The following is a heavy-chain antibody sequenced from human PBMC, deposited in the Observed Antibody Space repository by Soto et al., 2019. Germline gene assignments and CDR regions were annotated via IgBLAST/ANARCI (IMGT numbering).Heavy chain of an antibody. CDR2: IYYSGST. Sequence: SETLSLTCTVSGGSISSSSYYWGWIRQPPGKGLEWIGSIYYSGSTYYNPSLKSRVTISVDTSKNQFSLKLSSVTAADTAVYYCARSVAVPGAHIDYWGQGTQVTVSS. J-gene: IGHJ4*02. CDR3: ARSVAVPGAHIDY. V-gene: IGHV4-39*01. CDR1: GGSISSSSYY. D-gene: IGHD6-19*01.